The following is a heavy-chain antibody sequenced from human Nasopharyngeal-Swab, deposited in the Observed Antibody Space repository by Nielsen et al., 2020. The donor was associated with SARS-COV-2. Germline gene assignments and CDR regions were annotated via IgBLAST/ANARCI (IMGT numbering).Heavy chain of an antibody. Sequence: SETLSLTCTVSGGSISSYYWSWIRQPPGKGLEWIGYIYYSGSTNYNPSLKSRVTISVDTSKNQFSLKLSSVTAADTAVYYCARPSGGYCSSTSCYNYDYWGQGTLVTVSS. J-gene: IGHJ4*02. V-gene: IGHV4-59*01. CDR3: ARPSGGYCSSTSCYNYDY. CDR1: GGSISSYY. D-gene: IGHD2-2*02. CDR2: IYYSGST.